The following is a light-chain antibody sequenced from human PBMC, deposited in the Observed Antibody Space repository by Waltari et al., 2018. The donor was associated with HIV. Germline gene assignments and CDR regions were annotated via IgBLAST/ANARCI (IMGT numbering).Light chain of an antibody. CDR1: SSDIGSYNR. Sequence: QSTLTQPPSVSGSLGQSVTIACSGTSSDIGSYNRVSWYQQPPGTAPKLIIYEFTHRPSGCAVRFSGSKSGNTASLTISGLQAEDEADYYCSSYTTSSTWVFGGGTQLTVL. CDR2: EFT. V-gene: IGLV2-18*02. J-gene: IGLJ3*02. CDR3: SSYTTSSTWV.